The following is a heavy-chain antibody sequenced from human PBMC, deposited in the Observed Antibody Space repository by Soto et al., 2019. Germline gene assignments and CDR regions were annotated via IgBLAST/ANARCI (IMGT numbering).Heavy chain of an antibody. D-gene: IGHD1-26*01. Sequence: EVQLMESGGGLVQPGESLRLSCVVSGLSLSGYALSWVRQAPGKGLEWVSAVSGSGGTTYHADSVKGRFTISRDNSKNTLYLQMNGLRVEDTAKYFCAKDGRRVGPTLNWLDSWGQGTQVTVTS. CDR2: VSGSGGTT. V-gene: IGHV3-23*01. CDR1: GLSLSGYA. J-gene: IGHJ5*01. CDR3: AKDGRRVGPTLNWLDS.